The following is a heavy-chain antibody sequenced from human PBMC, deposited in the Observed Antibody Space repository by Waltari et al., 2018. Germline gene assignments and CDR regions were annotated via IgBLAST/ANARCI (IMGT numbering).Heavy chain of an antibody. V-gene: IGHV1-24*01. J-gene: IGHJ3*01. CDR2: NESEKGTT. Sequence: LVQSGAEVRAPGASVKLSCKVSGSVLSELSMQWVRQSPGKGLEWLGGNESEKGTTIYAKDFQGRVTMTEDKSTETGFSEVRSLTSEATAIYYCANSAPTALTTRGDGLDGWGQGTLVTVSS. D-gene: IGHD4-4*01. CDR3: ANSAPTALTTRGDGLDG. CDR1: GSVLSELS.